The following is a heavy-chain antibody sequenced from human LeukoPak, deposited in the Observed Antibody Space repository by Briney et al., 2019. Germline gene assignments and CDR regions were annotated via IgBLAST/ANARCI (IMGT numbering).Heavy chain of an antibody. D-gene: IGHD3-10*01. CDR3: ARNKGVYGSGSYDN. J-gene: IGHJ4*02. CDR1: GFAFSAYE. V-gene: IGHV3-48*03. Sequence: PGGSLRLSCAASGFAFSAYEMNWVRQAPGKGLEWVSYISSSGSTIYYADSVKGRFTISRDNSKNTLYLQMNSLRAEDTAVYHCARNKGVYGSGSYDNWGPGTLVTVSS. CDR2: ISSSGSTI.